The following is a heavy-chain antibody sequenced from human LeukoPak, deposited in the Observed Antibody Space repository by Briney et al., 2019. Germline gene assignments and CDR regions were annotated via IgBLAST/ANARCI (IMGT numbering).Heavy chain of an antibody. CDR2: ISASGHYT. D-gene: IGHD3-16*01. CDR1: GFTFSNSA. J-gene: IGHJ6*03. Sequence: GGSQRLSCEASGFTFSNSAMSWVRQAPGKGLEWVSGISASGHYTYNADSAKGRFTISRDNSKNTPYLQMSSLRDEDTALYYCAKDGSWGDYYFYFYIDVWGKGTTVTVSS. V-gene: IGHV3-23*01. CDR3: AKDGSWGDYYFYFYIDV.